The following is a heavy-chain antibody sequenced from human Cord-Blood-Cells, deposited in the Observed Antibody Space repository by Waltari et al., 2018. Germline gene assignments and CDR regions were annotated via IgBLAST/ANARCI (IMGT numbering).Heavy chain of an antibody. D-gene: IGHD2-15*01. J-gene: IGHJ4*02. CDR3: ASNAYCSGGSCYYGDYDY. Sequence: QVQLQESGPGLVKPSETLSLTCTVSGGSISSYYWSWIRQPAGKGLEWIGRIYTSGSTNYNPSLKSRVTMSVDTSKNQFSLKLSSVTAADTAVYYCASNAYCSGGSCYYGDYDYWGQGTLVTVSS. CDR2: IYTSGST. V-gene: IGHV4-4*07. CDR1: GGSISSYY.